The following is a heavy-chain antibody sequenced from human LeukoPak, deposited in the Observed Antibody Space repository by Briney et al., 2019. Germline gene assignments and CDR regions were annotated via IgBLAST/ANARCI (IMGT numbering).Heavy chain of an antibody. CDR3: ARATDGYSSGWHLKKSYYFDY. V-gene: IGHV4-39*07. J-gene: IGHJ4*02. D-gene: IGHD6-19*01. CDR2: IYYSRST. Sequence: SETLSLTCTVSGGSISSSSYYWGGIRQPPGKGLEWIGSIYYSRSTFYNPSLKSRGTISVDTSRNQFSLKLSSVTAADTAVYYCARATDGYSSGWHLKKSYYFDYWGQGTLVTVSS. CDR1: GGSISSSSYY.